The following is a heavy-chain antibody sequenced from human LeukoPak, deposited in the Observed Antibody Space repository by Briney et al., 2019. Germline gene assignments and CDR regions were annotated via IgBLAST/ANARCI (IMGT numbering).Heavy chain of an antibody. J-gene: IGHJ4*02. CDR1: GFTFSSYW. CDR2: IKQDGSGK. D-gene: IGHD3-22*01. V-gene: IGHV3-7*01. CDR3: ARDPPYYYDSSGF. Sequence: GGSLRLSCAASGFTFSSYWMSWVRKAPGKGLEWVANIKQDGSGKYYVDSVKGRFTISRDNAKNSLYLRMNSLRAEDKAVYYCARDPPYYYDSSGFWGQGTLVTVSS.